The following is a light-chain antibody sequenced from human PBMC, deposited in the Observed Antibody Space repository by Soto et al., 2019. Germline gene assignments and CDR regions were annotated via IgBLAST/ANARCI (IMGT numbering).Light chain of an antibody. CDR1: SSNIGTFY. CDR2: IGD. J-gene: IGLJ1*01. Sequence: QSALTQPPSASGTPGQRVTISCSGSSSNIGTFYVYWYQHLPGTAPKLLIYIGDQRASGVSDRFSGSKSGTSASLAISGLRSDDEADYYCAAWDDNLNAYVFGSGTKVTVL. V-gene: IGLV1-47*02. CDR3: AAWDDNLNAYV.